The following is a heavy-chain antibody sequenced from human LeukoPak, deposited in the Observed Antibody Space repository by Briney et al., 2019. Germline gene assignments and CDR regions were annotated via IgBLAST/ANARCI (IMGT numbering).Heavy chain of an antibody. Sequence: SETLSLTCTVSGGSISSYYWSWIRQPPGKGLEWIGYIYYSGSTNYNPSLKSRVTISVDTSKNQFSLKLSSVTAADTAVYYCARNHDRSSWYPYFQHWGQGTLVTVSS. CDR3: ARNHDRSSWYPYFQH. CDR2: IYYSGST. J-gene: IGHJ1*01. V-gene: IGHV4-59*01. CDR1: GGSISSYY. D-gene: IGHD6-13*01.